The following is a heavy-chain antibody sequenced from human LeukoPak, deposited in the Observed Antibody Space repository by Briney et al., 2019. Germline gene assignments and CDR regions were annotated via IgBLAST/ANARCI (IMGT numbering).Heavy chain of an antibody. J-gene: IGHJ6*02. V-gene: IGHV1-46*01. Sequence: VKVSCKASGYTFTXYYMHWVRQAPGQGLEWMGIINPSGGSTSYAQKFQGRVTMTRDTSTSTVYMELSSLRSEDTAVYYCARDPKYPLAEYYDFWSGYPYYYYGMDVWGQGTTVTVSS. CDR3: ARDPKYPLAEYYDFWSGYPYYYYGMDV. CDR1: GYTFTXYY. D-gene: IGHD3-3*01. CDR2: INPSGGST.